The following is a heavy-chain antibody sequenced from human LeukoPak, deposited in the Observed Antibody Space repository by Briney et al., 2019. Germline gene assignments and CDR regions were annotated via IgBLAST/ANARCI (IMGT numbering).Heavy chain of an antibody. Sequence: GGSLRLSCKVSGFIVSSNSWSWVRQAPGKGLEWVSFISSGGNTDHSDSVEGRFTISRDNSKNTLYLQMNSLRAEDTAIYYCARRAGEYSHPYDYWGQGTLVTVSS. J-gene: IGHJ4*02. D-gene: IGHD2-15*01. CDR2: ISSGGNT. CDR1: GFIVSSNS. V-gene: IGHV3-53*01. CDR3: ARRAGEYSHPYDY.